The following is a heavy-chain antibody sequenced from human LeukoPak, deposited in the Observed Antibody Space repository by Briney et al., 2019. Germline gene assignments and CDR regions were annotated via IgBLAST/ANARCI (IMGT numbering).Heavy chain of an antibody. CDR2: ITLDGSDS. J-gene: IGHJ4*02. V-gene: IGHV3-7*04. Sequence: GGSLRLSCAASGFPFSSYWMAWVRQAPGKGLEWVATITLDGSDSYYVDSVKGRFTVSRDNAKNSLYLQMNSLRAEDTAVFYCTTENWYVFENWGQGSLVTVSS. D-gene: IGHD1-1*01. CDR3: TTENWYVFEN. CDR1: GFPFSSYW.